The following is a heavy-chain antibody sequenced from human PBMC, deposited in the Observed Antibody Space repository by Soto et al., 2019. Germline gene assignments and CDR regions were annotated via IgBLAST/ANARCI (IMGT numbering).Heavy chain of an antibody. CDR2: VSPYDDHT. V-gene: IGHV1-18*04. CDR3: ARDGSSNRGNLYAYDI. Sequence: ASVKVSCKGSGYRFTRYGISWVRQAPGQGLEGMGRVSPYDDHTNYTQKLQDRVDMTTDTSTSTAFLELRSLRSADTAVSFCARDGSSNRGNLYAYDIWGQGTMVTVSS. CDR1: GYRFTRYG. D-gene: IGHD2-8*01. J-gene: IGHJ3*02.